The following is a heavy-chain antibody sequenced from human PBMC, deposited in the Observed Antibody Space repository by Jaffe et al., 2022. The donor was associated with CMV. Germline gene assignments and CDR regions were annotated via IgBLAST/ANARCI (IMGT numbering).Heavy chain of an antibody. Sequence: EVQLVESGGGLVKPGGSLRLSCAASGFTFSSYSMNWVRQAPGKGLEWVSSISSSSSYIYYADSVKGRFTISRDNAKNSLYLQMNSLRAEDTAVYYCARDSPDIVVVPAAPISRDDRFDPWGQGTLVTVSS. J-gene: IGHJ5*02. CDR1: GFTFSSYS. D-gene: IGHD2-2*01. CDR3: ARDSPDIVVVPAAPISRDDRFDP. CDR2: ISSSSSYI. V-gene: IGHV3-21*01.